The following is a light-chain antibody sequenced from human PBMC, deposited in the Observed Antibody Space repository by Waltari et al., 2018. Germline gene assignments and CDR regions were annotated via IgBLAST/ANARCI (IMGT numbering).Light chain of an antibody. J-gene: IGKJ4*01. V-gene: IGKV3-15*01. CDR3: QQYNQWPLT. CDR2: GAS. Sequence: EIVMTQSPATLSVSRGGSATVSCRASLSIDDSLAWYQQKPGQPPRLLIHGASTRDTGIPVRVSGSGSGTDFTLTITGLQSEDFAVYFCQQYNQWPLTFGRGTKVEIK. CDR1: LSIDDS.